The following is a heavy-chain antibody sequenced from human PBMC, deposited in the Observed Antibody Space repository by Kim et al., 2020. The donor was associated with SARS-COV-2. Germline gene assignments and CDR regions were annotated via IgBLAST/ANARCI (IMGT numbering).Heavy chain of an antibody. CDR1: GFTVSDNY. CDR3: ARDPRAGDLIDYYYAMDV. CDR2: IYRGGTT. V-gene: IGHV3-53*01. D-gene: IGHD2-21*01. J-gene: IGHJ6*02. Sequence: GSLRLSCAASGFTVSDNYMSWVRQTPGRGLEWVSVIYRGGTTNYADSVKGRFTISRDNSMNTLYLQMNSLRAEDTAVYYCARDPRAGDLIDYYYAMDVWGQGTTVVVSS.